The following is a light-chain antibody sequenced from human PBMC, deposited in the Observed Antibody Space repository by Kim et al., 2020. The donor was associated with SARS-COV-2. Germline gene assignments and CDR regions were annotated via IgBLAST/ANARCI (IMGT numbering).Light chain of an antibody. J-gene: IGKJ4*01. CDR3: QQYYDIYPLT. V-gene: IGKV4-1*01. CDR2: WAS. Sequence: ATIHCKSSQSVLHSSNNKNYLSWYQQKPGQPPKLFISWASTRESGVPDRFSGSGSETDFTLTISSLQAEDVAVYFCQQYYDIYPLTFGGGTKVEI. CDR1: QSVLHSSNNKNY.